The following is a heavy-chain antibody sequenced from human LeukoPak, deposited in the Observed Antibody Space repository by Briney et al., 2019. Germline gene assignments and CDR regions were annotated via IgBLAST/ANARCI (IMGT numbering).Heavy chain of an antibody. D-gene: IGHD5-18*01. J-gene: IGHJ4*02. Sequence: GASVKVSCKASVHAFTNYGLSWGPDAPGHGLEWMGCISGNGDNTKYAEEFQGRVTMTIDTSASTVYMELRGLRSDDAAVYYCARVHGYNVGIYYFDYWGQGTLVTVSS. CDR2: ISGNGDNT. V-gene: IGHV1-18*01. CDR3: ARVHGYNVGIYYFDY. CDR1: VHAFTNYG.